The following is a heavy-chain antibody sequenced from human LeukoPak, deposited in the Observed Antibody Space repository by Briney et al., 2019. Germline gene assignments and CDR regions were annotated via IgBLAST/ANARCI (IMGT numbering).Heavy chain of an antibody. Sequence: GGSLRLSCAASGFTFSSYGMHWVRQAPGKGLEWVAFIRYDGSNKYYADSVKGRFTISRDNSKNTLYLQMNSLRAEDTAVYYCARFGELSYYYFDYWGQGTLVTVSS. V-gene: IGHV3-30*02. CDR3: ARFGELSYYYFDY. D-gene: IGHD3-10*01. CDR2: IRYDGSNK. J-gene: IGHJ4*02. CDR1: GFTFSSYG.